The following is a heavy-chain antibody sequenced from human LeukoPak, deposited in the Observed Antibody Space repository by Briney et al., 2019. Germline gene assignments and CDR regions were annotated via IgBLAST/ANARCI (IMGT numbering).Heavy chain of an antibody. V-gene: IGHV1-69*04. J-gene: IGHJ4*02. CDR3: ARARQVQEAYSSGWYRRPIDNYFDY. CDR1: GGTFSSYA. Sequence: GASVKVSCKASGGTFSSYAISWVRQAPGQGLEWMGRIIPILGIANYAQKFQGRVTITADKSTSTAYMELSSLRSEDTAVYYCARARQVQEAYSSGWYRRPIDNYFDYWGQGTLVTVSS. CDR2: IIPILGIA. D-gene: IGHD6-19*01.